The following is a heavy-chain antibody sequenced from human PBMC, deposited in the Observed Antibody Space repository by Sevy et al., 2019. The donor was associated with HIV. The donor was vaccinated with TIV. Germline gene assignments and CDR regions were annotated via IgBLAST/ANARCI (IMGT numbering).Heavy chain of an antibody. CDR2: ISSSSRTM. J-gene: IGHJ4*01. Sequence: GESLKISCAASVFSFSSYSMNWVRQAPGKGLEWVSFISSSSRTMYYADSVKGRFTISRDNAKKSLSLQMSSLRDEDTAMYYCARHIAIVGATGFDYWGHGTLVTVSS. CDR3: ARHIAIVGATGFDY. V-gene: IGHV3-48*02. D-gene: IGHD1-26*01. CDR1: VFSFSSYS.